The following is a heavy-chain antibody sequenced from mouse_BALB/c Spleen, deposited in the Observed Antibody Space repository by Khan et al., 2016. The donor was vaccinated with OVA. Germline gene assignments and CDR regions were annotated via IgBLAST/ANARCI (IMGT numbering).Heavy chain of an antibody. V-gene: IGHV3-2*02. Sequence: VQLMESGPGLVKPSQSLSLTCTVTGYSITSDYAWNWIRQFPGNKLEWMGYISYSGSTSKKPSLKSRISITRDTSKNQFFLQLNSVTTEDTATYYCVRGRAYWGQGTLVTVSA. J-gene: IGHJ3*01. CDR3: VRGRAY. CDR2: ISYSGST. CDR1: GYSITSDYA.